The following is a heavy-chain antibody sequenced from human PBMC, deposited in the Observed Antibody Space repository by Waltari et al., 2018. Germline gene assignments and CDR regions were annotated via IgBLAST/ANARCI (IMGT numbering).Heavy chain of an antibody. Sequence: QVQLQQWGAGLLKPSETLSLTCAVYGGSFSGYYWSWIRQPPGKGLEWIGDINHSGSPNYNPSRKIRVTISVDTSKNQFSLKLSSVTAADTAVYYCAREVREQLVPYYFDYWGQGTLVTVSS. CDR2: INHSGSP. V-gene: IGHV4-34*01. J-gene: IGHJ4*02. CDR1: GGSFSGYY. CDR3: AREVREQLVPYYFDY. D-gene: IGHD6-6*01.